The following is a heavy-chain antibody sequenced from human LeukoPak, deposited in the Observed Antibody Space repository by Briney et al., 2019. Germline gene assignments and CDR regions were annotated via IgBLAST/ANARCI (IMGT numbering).Heavy chain of an antibody. J-gene: IGHJ3*02. CDR3: ARGVEDIVVVVAAGYDAFDI. Sequence: ASVKVSCKASGYTFTSYDINWVRQATGQGLEWMGWTNPNSGNTGYAQKFQGRVTITRNTSISTAYMELSSLRSEDTAVYYCARGVEDIVVVVAAGYDAFDIWGQGTMVTVSS. V-gene: IGHV1-8*03. CDR2: TNPNSGNT. D-gene: IGHD2-15*01. CDR1: GYTFTSYD.